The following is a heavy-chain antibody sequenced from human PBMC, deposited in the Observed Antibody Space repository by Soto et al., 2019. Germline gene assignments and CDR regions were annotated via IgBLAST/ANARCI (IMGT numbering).Heavy chain of an antibody. V-gene: IGHV3-23*01. J-gene: IGHJ5*02. CDR1: GFTFSSYA. CDR3: AKDRTPYYYDSSGYFQA. CDR2: ISGSGGST. D-gene: IGHD3-22*01. Sequence: EVQLLESGGGLVQPGGSLRIYGAASGFTFSSYAMSWVREARGKGLEWVSAISGSGGSTYYADSVKGRFTISRDNSKNTLYLQMNSLRAEDTAVYYCAKDRTPYYYDSSGYFQAWGQGTLVTVSS.